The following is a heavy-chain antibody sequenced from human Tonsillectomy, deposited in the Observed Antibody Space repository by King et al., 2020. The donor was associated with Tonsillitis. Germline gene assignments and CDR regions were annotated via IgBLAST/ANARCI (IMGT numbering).Heavy chain of an antibody. V-gene: IGHV3-43D*03. CDR3: AKDRTPSQRYSYGFDY. CDR2: ISWDGGST. Sequence: VQLVESGGVVVQPGGSLRLSCAASGFTFDDYAMHWVRQAPGKGLEWVSLISWDGGSTYYADSVKGRFPISRDNSKNSLYLQMNSLRAEDTALYYCAKDRTPSQRYSYGFDYWGQGTLVTVSS. CDR1: GFTFDDYA. D-gene: IGHD5-18*01. J-gene: IGHJ4*02.